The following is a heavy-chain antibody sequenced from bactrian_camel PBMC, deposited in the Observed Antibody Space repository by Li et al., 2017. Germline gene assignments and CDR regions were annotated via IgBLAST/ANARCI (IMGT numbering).Heavy chain of an antibody. D-gene: IGHD6*01. V-gene: IGHV3S54*01. J-gene: IGHJ4*01. CDR2: IYTDGSTDHLPGGSA. CDR3: AAKPCVIAGRLRIDEYHH. Sequence: HVQLVESGGGSVQAGGSMRLSCAASGATASTNSVAWFRQVPEKKREGLAVIYTDGSTDHLPGGSAYYADSVKGRFTISQDSANNTVFLQMNSLKPDDTAMYYCAAKPCVIAGRLRIDEYHHWGQGTQVTVS. CDR1: GATASTNS.